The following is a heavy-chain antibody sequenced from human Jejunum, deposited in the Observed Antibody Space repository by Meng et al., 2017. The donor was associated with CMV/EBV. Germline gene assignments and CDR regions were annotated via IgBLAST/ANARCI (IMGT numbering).Heavy chain of an antibody. V-gene: IGHV5-51*01. Sequence: SGYKFTSSWIAWVRQMPGKGLEWMGNIYPADSDIIYSPSFQGQVTISADKSILTAYVQWSSLKASDTAMYYCATWVTGSSSRFDNWGQGTLVTVSS. CDR1: GYKFTSSW. CDR3: ATWVTGSSSRFDN. CDR2: IYPADSDI. D-gene: IGHD2-2*01. J-gene: IGHJ4*02.